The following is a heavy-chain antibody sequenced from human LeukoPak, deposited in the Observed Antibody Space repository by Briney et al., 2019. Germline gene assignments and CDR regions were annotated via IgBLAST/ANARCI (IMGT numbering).Heavy chain of an antibody. D-gene: IGHD2-2*02. CDR2: IYTSGST. J-gene: IGHJ6*03. CDR1: GGSISSYY. Sequence: SETLSLTCTVSGGSISSYYWSWIRQPAGKGLEWIGRIYTSGSTNYNPSLKSRVTMSVDTSKNQFSLKLSSVTAADTAVYYCARDGKEAIGYYYYMDVWGKGTTVTVSS. V-gene: IGHV4-4*07. CDR3: ARDGKEAIGYYYYMDV.